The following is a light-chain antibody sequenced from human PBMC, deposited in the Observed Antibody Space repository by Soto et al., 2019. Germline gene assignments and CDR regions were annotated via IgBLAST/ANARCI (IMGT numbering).Light chain of an antibody. V-gene: IGKV3-11*01. CDR2: DAS. Sequence: EIVFTQSPATLYLSPGERATLSCTASQSVSSYLAWYQQKPGQAPRLLIYDASNKATGIPARFSGSGSGTDFTLTISSLEPEDFAVYYCQQRSTWPQLTFGGGTEVEIK. CDR1: QSVSSY. CDR3: QQRSTWPQLT. J-gene: IGKJ4*01.